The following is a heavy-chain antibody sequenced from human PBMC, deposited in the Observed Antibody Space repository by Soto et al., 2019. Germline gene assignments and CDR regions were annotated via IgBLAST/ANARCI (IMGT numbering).Heavy chain of an antibody. CDR1: GFIFSSYA. V-gene: IGHV3-23*01. CDR2: ISGNGDTT. J-gene: IGHJ6*03. Sequence: GGSLRLSCAASGFIFSSYAMRWVRQAPGKGLEWVSSISGNGDTTYYADSVRGRFTMSRDNSKSTLYLQMNSLRVEDTAVYYCAKEGGASSTYYYYYMDVWGKGTTVTVSS. CDR3: AKEGGASSTYYYYYMDV. D-gene: IGHD6-6*01.